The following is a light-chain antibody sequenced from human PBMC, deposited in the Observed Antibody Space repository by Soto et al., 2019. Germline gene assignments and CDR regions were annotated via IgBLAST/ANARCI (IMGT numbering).Light chain of an antibody. Sequence: EIVLTQSPGTLSLSPGERATLSCRASQSVSSSYLAWYQQKPGQAPRLLIYGASSRATGIPDRFSGSGSGTDFTRPISRLEPEDFAVYYCQQYGSPWTFGQGTKVEIK. CDR2: GAS. CDR1: QSVSSSY. V-gene: IGKV3-20*01. J-gene: IGKJ1*01. CDR3: QQYGSPWT.